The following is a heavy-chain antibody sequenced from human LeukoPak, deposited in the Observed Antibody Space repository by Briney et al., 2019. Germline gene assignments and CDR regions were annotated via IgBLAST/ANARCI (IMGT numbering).Heavy chain of an antibody. CDR1: GVSISSHY. D-gene: IGHD3-16*01. Sequence: SETLPLTCTVSGVSISSHYWSWIRQPPGKGLEWIGHIYNSGSTNYNPSLKSRVSMSVDKSKNQFSLKLSSVTAADPAVFYCGGEERGCYTEFGDWGKGTLVTV. CDR3: GGEERGCYTEFGD. CDR2: IYNSGST. J-gene: IGHJ4*02. V-gene: IGHV4-4*07.